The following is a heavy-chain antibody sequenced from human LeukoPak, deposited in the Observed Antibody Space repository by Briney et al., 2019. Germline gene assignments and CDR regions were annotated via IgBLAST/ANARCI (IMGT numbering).Heavy chain of an antibody. CDR1: GGSISSSSYY. Sequence: SETLSLTCTVSGGSISSSSYYWGWIRQPPGKGLEWIGSIYYSGSTYYNPSLKSRVTISVDTSKNQFSLKLSSVTAADTAVYYCAREAIPLLWFGETPLDYWGQGTLVTVSS. CDR3: AREAIPLLWFGETPLDY. V-gene: IGHV4-39*07. D-gene: IGHD3-10*01. J-gene: IGHJ4*02. CDR2: IYYSGST.